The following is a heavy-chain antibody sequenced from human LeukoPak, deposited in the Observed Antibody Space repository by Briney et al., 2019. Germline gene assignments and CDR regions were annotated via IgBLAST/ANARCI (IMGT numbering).Heavy chain of an antibody. J-gene: IGHJ4*02. V-gene: IGHV1-2*02. CDR3: ASRSIAAAGTTHLTFDY. CDR1: GYTFTGYY. D-gene: IGHD6-13*01. CDR2: INPNSGGT. Sequence: GASVKVSCKASGYTFTGYYMHWVRQAPGQGLEWMGWINPNSGGTNYAQKFQGRVTMTRDTSISTAYMELSRLRSDDTAVYYFASRSIAAAGTTHLTFDYWGQGTLVTVSS.